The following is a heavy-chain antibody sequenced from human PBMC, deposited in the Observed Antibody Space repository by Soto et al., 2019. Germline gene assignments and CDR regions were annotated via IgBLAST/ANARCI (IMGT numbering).Heavy chain of an antibody. D-gene: IGHD6-19*01. V-gene: IGHV4-4*07. CDR3: AKGRESSGWYLGWFDP. CDR2: IYTSGST. Sequence: SETLSLTCTVSGGSISIYDWSWIRQPAGKGLEWIGRIYTSGSTNYNPSPKSRVTMSVDTSKNQFSLKLRSVTAADTAVYYCAKGRESSGWYLGWFDPWGQGTQVTVSS. CDR1: GGSISIYD. J-gene: IGHJ5*02.